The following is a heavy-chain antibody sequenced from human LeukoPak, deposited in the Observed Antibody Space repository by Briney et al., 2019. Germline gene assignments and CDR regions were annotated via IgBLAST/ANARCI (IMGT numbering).Heavy chain of an antibody. Sequence: GGSLRLSCAASGFTFSSYGTHWVRQAPGKGLEWVAFIRYDGSNKYYADSVKGRFTISRDNSKNTLYLQMNSLRAEDTAVYYCAKDRTMTTVTTRGPFDYWGQGTLVTVSS. CDR2: IRYDGSNK. J-gene: IGHJ4*02. CDR3: AKDRTMTTVTTRGPFDY. V-gene: IGHV3-30*02. CDR1: GFTFSSYG. D-gene: IGHD4-11*01.